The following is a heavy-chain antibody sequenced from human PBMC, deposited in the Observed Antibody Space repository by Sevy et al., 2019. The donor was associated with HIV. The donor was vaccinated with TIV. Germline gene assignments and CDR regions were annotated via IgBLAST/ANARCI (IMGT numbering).Heavy chain of an antibody. CDR1: GGSFSGYY. CDR2: INHSGST. J-gene: IGHJ6*02. D-gene: IGHD3-10*01. V-gene: IGHV4-34*01. Sequence: SETLSLTCAVYGGSFSGYYWSWIRQPPGKGLEWIGEINHSGSTNYNPSLKSRVTISVDTSKNQFSLKLSSVTAADTAVYYCAGGDHYYGSGSYYTPPGYYYYGMDVWGQGTTVTVSS. CDR3: AGGDHYYGSGSYYTPPGYYYYGMDV.